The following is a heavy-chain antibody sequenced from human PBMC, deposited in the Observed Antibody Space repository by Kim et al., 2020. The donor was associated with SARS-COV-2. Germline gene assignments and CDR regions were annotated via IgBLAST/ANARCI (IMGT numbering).Heavy chain of an antibody. Sequence: NYAQKSQERVTITRDMSTRTAYMELSSLRSEDTAVYYCAADSSGYLDAFDIWGQGTMVTVSS. J-gene: IGHJ3*02. D-gene: IGHD3-22*01. V-gene: IGHV1-58*01. CDR3: AADSSGYLDAFDI.